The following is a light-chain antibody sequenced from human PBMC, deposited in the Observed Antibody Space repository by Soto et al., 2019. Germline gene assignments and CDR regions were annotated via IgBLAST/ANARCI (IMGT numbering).Light chain of an antibody. J-gene: IGKJ4*01. CDR2: DAS. V-gene: IGKV1-33*01. CDR3: QQYDNLPLT. CDR1: QDISNY. Sequence: DIQMTQSPSSLSASVGDRVTMTCQASQDISNYLNWYQQKPGKAPKLLIYDASNLETGVPSRFSGSGSGTDFTFTISSLQPEDIATYYCQQYDNLPLTFGGGTNVDIK.